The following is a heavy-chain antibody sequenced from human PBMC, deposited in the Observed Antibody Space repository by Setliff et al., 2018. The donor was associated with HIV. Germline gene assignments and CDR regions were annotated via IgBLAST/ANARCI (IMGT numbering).Heavy chain of an antibody. V-gene: IGHV3-30*04. CDR3: ARAFGYHDFWSGYSGDEFDI. CDR1: GFSFNNYV. CDR2: ISYDGSDI. J-gene: IGHJ3*02. D-gene: IGHD3-3*01. Sequence: GGSLRLSCAASGFSFNNYVTYWVRQAPGKGLEWVAVISYDGSDIYYADSVKGRFTVSRENSKSTLYLHMNSLRPEDTAVYYCARAFGYHDFWSGYSGDEFDIWGQGTTVTVSS.